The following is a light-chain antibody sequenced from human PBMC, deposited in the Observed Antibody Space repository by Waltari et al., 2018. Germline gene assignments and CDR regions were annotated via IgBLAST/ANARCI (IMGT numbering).Light chain of an antibody. V-gene: IGLV2-14*03. Sequence: QSALTPPSSGSGAPGPAIPLPCTGTRRGVRGFNSGSWYQDHPGQAPKVIIYDVSDRPSGISERFSGSKSGNTASLTISGLQAEDEADYYCSSQSSDNVVLFGGGTKLTVL. CDR1: RRGVRGFNS. CDR3: SSQSSDNVVL. CDR2: DVS. J-gene: IGLJ2*01.